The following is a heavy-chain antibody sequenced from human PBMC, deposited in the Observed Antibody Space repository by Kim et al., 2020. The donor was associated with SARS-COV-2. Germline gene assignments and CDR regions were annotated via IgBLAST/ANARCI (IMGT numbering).Heavy chain of an antibody. CDR3: AKDYTAMVHNWFDP. J-gene: IGHJ5*02. V-gene: IGHV3-23*01. Sequence: ADSVKGRFTISRDNSKNTLYLQMNSLRAEDTAVYYCAKDYTAMVHNWFDPWGQGTLVTVSS. D-gene: IGHD5-18*01.